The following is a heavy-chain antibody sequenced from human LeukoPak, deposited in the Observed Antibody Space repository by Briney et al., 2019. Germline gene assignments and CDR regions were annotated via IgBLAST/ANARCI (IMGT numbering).Heavy chain of an antibody. V-gene: IGHV3-30-3*01. J-gene: IGHJ4*02. Sequence: PGRSLRLSCAASGFTFSSYAMHWVRQAPGKGLEWVAVISYDGSNKYYADSVKGRFTISRDNSKNTLYLQMNSLRAEDTAVYYCAKERQRPIVGATTRGYWGQGTLVTVSS. CDR1: GFTFSSYA. CDR2: ISYDGSNK. CDR3: AKERQRPIVGATTRGY. D-gene: IGHD1-26*01.